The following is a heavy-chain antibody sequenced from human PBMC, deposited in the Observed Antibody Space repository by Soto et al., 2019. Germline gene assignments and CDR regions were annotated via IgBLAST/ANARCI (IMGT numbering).Heavy chain of an antibody. J-gene: IGHJ6*02. D-gene: IGHD2-15*01. V-gene: IGHV3-30*18. CDR1: GFTFRSYG. CDR3: GKDTLDCSGGDCPLYYYGMDV. Sequence: GGSLRLSCAASGFTFRSYGMHWVRQAPGKGLEWLAVISNDGTNKYIADSVKGRLTLSRDNSRNTLSLEINNLRPEDTAVYYCGKDTLDCSGGDCPLYYYGMDVWGQGTTVTVSS. CDR2: ISNDGTNK.